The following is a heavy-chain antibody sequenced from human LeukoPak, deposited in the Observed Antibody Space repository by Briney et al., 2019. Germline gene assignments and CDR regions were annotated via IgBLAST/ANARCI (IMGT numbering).Heavy chain of an antibody. CDR3: ARVRDIVVVVAASRSHGDAFDI. J-gene: IGHJ3*02. V-gene: IGHV1-69*04. CDR1: GGTFSSYA. Sequence: SVKVSCKASGGTFSSYAISWVRQAPGQGLEWMGRIIPILGIANYAQKFQGRVTITADKSTSTAYMELSSLRSEDTAVYYCARVRDIVVVVAASRSHGDAFDIWGQGTMVTVSS. D-gene: IGHD2-15*01. CDR2: IIPILGIA.